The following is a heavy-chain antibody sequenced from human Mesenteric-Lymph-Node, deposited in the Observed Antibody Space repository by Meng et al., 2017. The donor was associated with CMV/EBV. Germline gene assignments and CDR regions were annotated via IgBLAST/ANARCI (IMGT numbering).Heavy chain of an antibody. CDR1: GASISSSSYY. J-gene: IGHJ4*02. CDR3: ARDGDYYDSSGYNPFDY. D-gene: IGHD3-22*01. V-gene: IGHV4-39*07. CDR2: IYYSGST. Sequence: QLQLQEWGPGLVKPSETLSLTCPVSGASISSSSYYWGWIRQPPGKGLEWIGSIYYSGSTYYNPSLKSRVTISVDTSKNQFSLKLSSVTAADTAVYYCARDGDYYDSSGYNPFDYWGQGTLVTVSS.